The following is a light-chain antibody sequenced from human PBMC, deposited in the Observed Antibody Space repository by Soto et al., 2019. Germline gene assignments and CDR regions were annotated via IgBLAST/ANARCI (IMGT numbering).Light chain of an antibody. CDR2: GAS. CDR3: QQYGSAFLT. CDR1: QSMTNNY. J-gene: IGKJ4*01. Sequence: EIVLTQSPGTLSFSPGERATPSSRASQSMTNNYVAWYQQKPGQAPRLLIYGASNRASGIPDRFSGSASGTDFTLTINRLEREDFAVYHCQQYGSAFLTFGGGTKVEIK. V-gene: IGKV3-20*01.